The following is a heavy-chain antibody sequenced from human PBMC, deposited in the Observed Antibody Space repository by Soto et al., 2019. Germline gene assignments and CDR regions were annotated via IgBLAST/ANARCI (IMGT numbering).Heavy chain of an antibody. CDR2: INHSGST. CDR3: ARLHGYCISSSCHGHYAMDV. V-gene: IGHV4-34*01. Sequence: PSETLSLTCAVYGGSFSGYYWTWIRQPPGTGLEWIGEINHSGSTNYNPSLKSRVTISVDTSKNQFSLKLTSVTAAVTAVYYCARLHGYCISSSCHGHYAMDVWGQGTTVT. D-gene: IGHD2-2*01. CDR1: GGSFSGYY. J-gene: IGHJ6*02.